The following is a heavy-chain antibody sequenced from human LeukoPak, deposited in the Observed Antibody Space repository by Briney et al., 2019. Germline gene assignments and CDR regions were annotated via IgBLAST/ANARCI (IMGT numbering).Heavy chain of an antibody. CDR1: GGSISSYY. CDR2: IYYSGST. D-gene: IGHD1-1*01. J-gene: IGHJ4*02. Sequence: PSETLSLTCTVSGGSISSYYWSWIRQPPGEGLEWIGYIYYSGSTNYNPSLKSRVTISVDTSKNQFSLKLSSVTAADTAVYYCARDNDYFDYWGQGTLVTVSS. CDR3: ARDNDYFDY. V-gene: IGHV4-59*01.